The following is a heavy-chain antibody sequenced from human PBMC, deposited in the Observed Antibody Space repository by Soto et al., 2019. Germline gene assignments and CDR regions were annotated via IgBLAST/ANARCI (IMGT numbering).Heavy chain of an antibody. D-gene: IGHD3-3*01. CDR3: ARTYDFVELRVVYFDH. Sequence: SQTLSLTCAISGDSVSSDSATWGWVRQSPSRGLEWLGRTYYRSKWYNDFAMFVKGRVTLSVDTSKNQFSLKLSSVTAADTAVYYCARTYDFVELRVVYFDHWGQGALVTVSS. V-gene: IGHV6-1*01. CDR1: GDSVSSDSAT. CDR2: TYYRSKWYN. J-gene: IGHJ4*02.